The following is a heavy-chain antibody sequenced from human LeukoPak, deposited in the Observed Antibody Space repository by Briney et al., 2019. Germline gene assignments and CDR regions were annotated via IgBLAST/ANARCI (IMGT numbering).Heavy chain of an antibody. D-gene: IGHD1-26*01. CDR2: ISYDGSNK. V-gene: IGHV3-30*04. Sequence: PGGSLRLSCAASGFTFSSYAMHWVRQAPGKGLEWVAVISYDGSNKYYADSVRGRFTISRDNSKNTLYLQMNSLRAEDTAVYYCARDRRYSGSYPDYWGQGTLVTVSS. CDR3: ARDRRYSGSYPDY. CDR1: GFTFSSYA. J-gene: IGHJ4*02.